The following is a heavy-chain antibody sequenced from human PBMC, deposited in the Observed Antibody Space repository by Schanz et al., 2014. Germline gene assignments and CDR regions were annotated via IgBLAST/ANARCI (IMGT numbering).Heavy chain of an antibody. CDR3: ARAQGVIRLYYGVDV. CDR2: SGSGGST. J-gene: IGHJ6*02. Sequence: VQLVESGGDLVKPGGSLRLSCAASGFTVSNSYIHWVRQAPGQGLEWVSAISGSGGSTYYADSVKGRFTISRDNSKNTVYLQMNSLRSDDAAVYYCARAQGVIRLYYGVDVWGQGTTVTVSS. V-gene: IGHV3-53*04. D-gene: IGHD3-10*01. CDR1: GFTVSNSY.